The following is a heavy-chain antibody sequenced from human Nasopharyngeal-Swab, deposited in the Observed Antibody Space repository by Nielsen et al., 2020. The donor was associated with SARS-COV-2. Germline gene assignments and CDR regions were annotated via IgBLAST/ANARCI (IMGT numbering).Heavy chain of an antibody. Sequence: SETLSLTCTASGGSISSGGYYWSWIRQHPGKGLEWIGYIYYSGSTYYNPSLKSRVTISVDTSKNQFSLKLSSVTAADTAVYYCARADYYYDSSGYFAGYYFDYWGQGTLVTVSS. V-gene: IGHV4-31*03. CDR3: ARADYYYDSSGYFAGYYFDY. J-gene: IGHJ4*02. D-gene: IGHD3-22*01. CDR2: IYYSGST. CDR1: GGSISSGGYY.